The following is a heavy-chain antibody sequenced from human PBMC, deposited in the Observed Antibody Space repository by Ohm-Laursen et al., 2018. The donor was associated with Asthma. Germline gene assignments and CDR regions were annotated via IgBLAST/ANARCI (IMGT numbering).Heavy chain of an antibody. CDR1: GFTFSSYG. Sequence: SLRLSCSASGFTFSSYGMHWVRQAPGKGLEWVAVISYDGSNKYYADSVKGRFTISRDNSKNTLYLQMNSLRAEDTAVYYCARVNYYDSSGYHLLDYWGQGTLVTVSS. CDR2: ISYDGSNK. J-gene: IGHJ4*02. D-gene: IGHD3-22*01. CDR3: ARVNYYDSSGYHLLDY. V-gene: IGHV3-30*03.